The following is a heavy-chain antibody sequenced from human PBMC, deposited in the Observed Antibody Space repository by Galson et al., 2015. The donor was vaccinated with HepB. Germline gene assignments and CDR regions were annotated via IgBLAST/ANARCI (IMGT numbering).Heavy chain of an antibody. CDR3: ADLVRGRNGEYFRH. V-gene: IGHV3-23*01. D-gene: IGHD3-10*01. CDR1: GFTFSSYA. CDR2: ITDSGDNT. Sequence: SLRLSCAASGFTFSSYAMTWVRQAPGKGLEWVSVITDSGDNTYDADSVKGRFTISRDNSKNTLYLQMNSLRAEDTAVYYCADLVRGRNGEYFRHWGQGTLVTVSS. J-gene: IGHJ1*01.